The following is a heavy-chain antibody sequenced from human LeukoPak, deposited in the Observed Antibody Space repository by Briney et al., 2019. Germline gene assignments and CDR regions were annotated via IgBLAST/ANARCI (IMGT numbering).Heavy chain of an antibody. J-gene: IGHJ4*02. CDR3: AIRTSRGVSGSSYFDS. V-gene: IGHV1-8*01. D-gene: IGHD3-10*01. CDR2: MNPNSRNT. Sequence: ASVKVSCKASGYTFSSYDINWARQAAGQGPEWMGWMNPNSRNTAYAQNFQGRVIMTRNTSISTAYMELSSLRFEDTAVFYCAIRTSRGVSGSSYFDSWGQGTLVTVSS. CDR1: GYTFSSYD.